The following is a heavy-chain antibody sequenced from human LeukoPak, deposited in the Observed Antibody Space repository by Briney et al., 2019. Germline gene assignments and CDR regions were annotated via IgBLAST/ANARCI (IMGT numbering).Heavy chain of an antibody. CDR3: ARRSGYPPPWDY. D-gene: IGHD3-3*01. V-gene: IGHV3-21*01. J-gene: IGHJ4*02. CDR1: GFTFSSHS. CDR2: ISSSSSYI. Sequence: GGSLRLSCAASGFTFSSHSMNWVRQAPGKGLEWVSSISSSSSYIYYADSVKGRFTISRDNAKNSLYLQMNSLRAEDTAVYYCARRSGYPPPWDYWGQGTLVTVSS.